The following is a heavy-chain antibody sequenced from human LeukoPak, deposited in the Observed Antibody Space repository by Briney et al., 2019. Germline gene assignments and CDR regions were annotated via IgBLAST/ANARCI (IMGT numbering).Heavy chain of an antibody. Sequence: PGGSLRLSCAASGFTFRNSAMHWVRQAPGKGLEYVSGISNNGGSTYYANSVKGRFTISRDNSKNTLYLQMNSLRAEDTAVYYCARAAIAARYYFDYWGQGTLVTVSS. V-gene: IGHV3-64*01. D-gene: IGHD6-6*01. CDR2: ISNNGGST. CDR1: GFTFRNSA. J-gene: IGHJ4*02. CDR3: ARAAIAARYYFDY.